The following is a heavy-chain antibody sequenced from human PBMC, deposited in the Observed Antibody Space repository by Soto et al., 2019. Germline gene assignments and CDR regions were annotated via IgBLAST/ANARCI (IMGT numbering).Heavy chain of an antibody. J-gene: IGHJ1*01. CDR3: ARDRIAVAGNPEYFQH. D-gene: IGHD6-19*01. Sequence: EVQLVESGGGLVQPGGSLRLSCAASGFTVSSNDMSWVRQAPGKGLEWVSVIYSGGSTYYADSVKDRFTISRDNSKNTLYLQMNRLRAEDTAVYYCARDRIAVAGNPEYFQHWGQGTLVTVSS. V-gene: IGHV3-66*01. CDR1: GFTVSSND. CDR2: IYSGGST.